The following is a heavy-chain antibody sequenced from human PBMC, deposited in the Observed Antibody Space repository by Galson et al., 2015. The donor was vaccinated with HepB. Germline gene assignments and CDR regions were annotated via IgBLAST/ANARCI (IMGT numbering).Heavy chain of an antibody. Sequence: SLRLSCAASGFTFSRHTMHWVRQAPGKGLEWVAVTSDDGSNKWYADSAKGRFTISRDNSKNTLYLQMNSLRAEDTAVYYCARALGMIQDFWGTSYPGYGMDVWGQGTTVTVSS. CDR1: GFTFSRHT. V-gene: IGHV3-30*04. D-gene: IGHD3-3*01. J-gene: IGHJ6*02. CDR3: ARALGMIQDFWGTSYPGYGMDV. CDR2: TSDDGSNK.